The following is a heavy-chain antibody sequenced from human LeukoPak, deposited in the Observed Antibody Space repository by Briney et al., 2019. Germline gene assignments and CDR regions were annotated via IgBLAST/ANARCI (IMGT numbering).Heavy chain of an antibody. D-gene: IGHD1-1*01. CDR2: SDPEDGET. Sequence: GASVKVSCKVSGSTLSEVSIHWVRPAAGEGLEYVGGSDPEDGETFHAQNFQGRVSMTEDTSTDTAYMELSSLRSEDTAVYFCVTDRARLFWYFDLWGSGTLVTVSS. V-gene: IGHV1-24*01. J-gene: IGHJ2*01. CDR3: VTDRARLFWYFDL. CDR1: GSTLSEVS.